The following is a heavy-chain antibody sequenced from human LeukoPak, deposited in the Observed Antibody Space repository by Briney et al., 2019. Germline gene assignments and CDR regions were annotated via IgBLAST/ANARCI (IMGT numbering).Heavy chain of an antibody. V-gene: IGHV4-39*02. D-gene: IGHD4-23*01. CDR2: IYYSGST. J-gene: IGHJ4*02. CDR3: ARDRYGGNSLDY. Sequence: ASETLSLTCTVSGGSISSSSYYWGWIRQPPGKGLEWIGSIYYSGSTYYNPSLKSRVTISVDTSKNQFSLKLSSVTAADTAVYYCARDRYGGNSLDYWGQGTLVTVSS. CDR1: GGSISSSSYY.